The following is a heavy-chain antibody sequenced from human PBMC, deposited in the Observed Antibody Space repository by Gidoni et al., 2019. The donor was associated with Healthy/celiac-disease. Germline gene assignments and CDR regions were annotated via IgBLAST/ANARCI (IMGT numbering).Heavy chain of an antibody. D-gene: IGHD6-6*01. CDR3: AKVQKKTSSSSGAFDI. J-gene: IGHJ3*02. CDR1: GSTFSSYA. CDR2: ISGSGGST. Sequence: EVQLLESGGGWVQPGGSLILSCAASGSTFSSYAMSWVRQAPGKGLEWVSAISGSGGSTYYADSVKGRFTISRDNSKNTLYLQMNSLRAEDTAVYYCAKVQKKTSSSSGAFDIWGQGTMVTVSS. V-gene: IGHV3-23*01.